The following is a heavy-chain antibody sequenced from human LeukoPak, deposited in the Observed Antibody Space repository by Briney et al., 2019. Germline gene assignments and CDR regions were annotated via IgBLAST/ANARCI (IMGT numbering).Heavy chain of an antibody. CDR2: ISHDGNTG. CDR3: ARDFNWAFDY. D-gene: IGHD3-16*01. CDR1: KFMFSAYN. V-gene: IGHV3-30-3*01. Sequence: GRSLRLSCAASKFMFSAYNMHWVRQVPGKGLEWLAIISHDGNTGHYADSVKGRFTISRDNSKDTVDLQMNSLRADDTAVYYCARDFNWAFDYWGEGTLVTVSS. J-gene: IGHJ4*02.